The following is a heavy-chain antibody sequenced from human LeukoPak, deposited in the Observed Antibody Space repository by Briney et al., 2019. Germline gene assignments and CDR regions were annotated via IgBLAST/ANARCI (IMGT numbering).Heavy chain of an antibody. CDR1: GFTVSSNY. CDR2: IYSGGST. CDR3: ARALLLWFGELQAFDI. D-gene: IGHD3-10*01. J-gene: IGHJ3*02. Sequence: GGSLRLSCAASGFTVSSNYMSWVRQAPGKGLEWVSVIYSGGSTYYADSVKGRFTISRDNSKNTLYLQMNSLRAEDTAVYYCARALLLWFGELQAFDIWGQGTMVTVSS. V-gene: IGHV3-66*01.